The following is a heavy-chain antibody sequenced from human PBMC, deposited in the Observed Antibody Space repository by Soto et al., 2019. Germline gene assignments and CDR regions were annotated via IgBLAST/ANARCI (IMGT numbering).Heavy chain of an antibody. J-gene: IGHJ4*02. CDR3: ARGLGGIDGDYNYVDY. CDR2: ISYDGSNK. D-gene: IGHD4-17*01. Sequence: QVQLVESGGGVVQPGRSLRLSCAASGFTFSYYPMHWVRQAPGKGLEWVAVISYDGSNKYYADSVKGRFTISRDNSKNTLYLQMNSLRAEDTAVYYCARGLGGIDGDYNYVDYWGQGTLGTVSS. CDR1: GFTFSYYP. V-gene: IGHV3-30-3*01.